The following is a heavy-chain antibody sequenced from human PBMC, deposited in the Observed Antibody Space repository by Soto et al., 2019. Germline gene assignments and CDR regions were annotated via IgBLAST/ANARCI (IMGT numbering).Heavy chain of an antibody. J-gene: IGHJ4*02. CDR2: IYSGGGT. CDR3: ASRMTTAPY. V-gene: IGHV3-66*01. Sequence: VRLVQSGGGLVQPGGSLRLSCAASLFIVSDNYMSWVRHATGKGLEWVSLIYSGGGTDYAESVKSRITISRDNSMNTLYLQMTSLKAEDTGIYYCASRMTTAPYWGQGTVVTVSS. CDR1: LFIVSDNY. D-gene: IGHD1-1*01.